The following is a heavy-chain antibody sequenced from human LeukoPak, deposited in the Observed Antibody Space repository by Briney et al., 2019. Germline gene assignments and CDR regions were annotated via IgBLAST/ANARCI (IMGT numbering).Heavy chain of an antibody. Sequence: PGGSLRLSCAASGFTFDDYTMHWVRQAPGKGLEWVSLISWDGGSTYYADSVKGRFTISRDNSKNSLYLQMNSLRAEDTAVYYCAKEGYDFWSGYPGRGMDVWGQGTTVTVSS. J-gene: IGHJ6*02. D-gene: IGHD3-3*01. V-gene: IGHV3-43*01. CDR3: AKEGYDFWSGYPGRGMDV. CDR2: ISWDGGST. CDR1: GFTFDDYT.